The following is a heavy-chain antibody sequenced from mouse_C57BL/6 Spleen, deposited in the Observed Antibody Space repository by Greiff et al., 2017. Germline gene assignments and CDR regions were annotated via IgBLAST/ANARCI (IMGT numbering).Heavy chain of an antibody. Sequence: EVQGVESGPGMVKPSQSLSLTCTVTGYSITSGYDWHWIRHFPGNKLEWMGYISYSGSTNYNPSLKSRISITHDTSKNHFFLKLNSVTTEDTATYYCARNDWEGGYFDVWGTGTTVTVSS. CDR1: GYSITSGYD. V-gene: IGHV3-1*01. D-gene: IGHD4-1*01. CDR2: ISYSGST. J-gene: IGHJ1*03. CDR3: ARNDWEGGYFDV.